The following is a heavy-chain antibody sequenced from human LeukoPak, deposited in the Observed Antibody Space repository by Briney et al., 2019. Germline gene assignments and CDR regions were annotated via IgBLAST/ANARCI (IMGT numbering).Heavy chain of an antibody. J-gene: IGHJ4*02. CDR2: IYYSGST. CDR1: GGSISSGDYY. CDR3: ARLLSCSSSWY. V-gene: IGHV4-30-4*08. Sequence: SETLSLSCTVSGGSISSGDYYWSWIRQPPGKGLEWIGYIYYSGSTYYNPSLKSRVTISVDTSKNQFSLKLSSVTAADTAVYYCARLLSCSSSWYWGQGTLVTVSS. D-gene: IGHD2-2*01.